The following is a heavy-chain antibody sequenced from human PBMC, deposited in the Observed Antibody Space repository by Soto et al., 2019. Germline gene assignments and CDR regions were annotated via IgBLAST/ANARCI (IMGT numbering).Heavy chain of an antibody. V-gene: IGHV3-11*06. CDR3: ARDRYYDFWSGYYYGMDV. Sequence: GGSLRLSCAASGFTVSDYYMSWIRQAPGKGLEWVSYISSSSSYTNYADSVKGRFTISRDNAKNSLYLQMNSLRAEDTAVYYCARDRYYDFWSGYYYGMDVWGQGTTVTVSS. D-gene: IGHD3-3*01. CDR1: GFTVSDYY. J-gene: IGHJ6*02. CDR2: ISSSSSYT.